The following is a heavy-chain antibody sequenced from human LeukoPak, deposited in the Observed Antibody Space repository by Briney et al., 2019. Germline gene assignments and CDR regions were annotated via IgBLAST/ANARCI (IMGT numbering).Heavy chain of an antibody. V-gene: IGHV3-23*01. CDR3: AKVVAGIQDY. Sequence: GGSLRLSCAASGFTFSSYAMSWVRQAPGKGLEWVSAISGSGGSTYHADSVKGRFTISRDNSKNTLYLQLNSLRAEDTAIYYCAKVVAGIQDYWGQGTLVTVSS. D-gene: IGHD6-19*01. J-gene: IGHJ4*02. CDR1: GFTFSSYA. CDR2: ISGSGGST.